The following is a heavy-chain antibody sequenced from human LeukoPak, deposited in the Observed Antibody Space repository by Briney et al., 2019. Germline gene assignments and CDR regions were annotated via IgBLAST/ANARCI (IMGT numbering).Heavy chain of an antibody. CDR3: ARDSTSDSSWYFDY. J-gene: IGHJ4*02. Sequence: PSETLSLTCAVSGGSIGGSEWWNWVRQPPGKGLEWIGEIYHDGTAMYNPSLKSRVAISIDSSKNQFSLRLSSVTAADTAVYYCARDSTSDSSWYFDYWGQGTLVTVSS. CDR2: IYHDGTA. CDR1: GGSIGGSEW. D-gene: IGHD6-13*01. V-gene: IGHV4-4*02.